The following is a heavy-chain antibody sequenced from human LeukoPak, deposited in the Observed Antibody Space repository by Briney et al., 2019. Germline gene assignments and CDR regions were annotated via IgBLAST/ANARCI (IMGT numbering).Heavy chain of an antibody. CDR2: FYISGRS. V-gene: IGHV4-4*07. Sequence: SKTLSLTCTVSGDSISSYYWTWIRQPAGRGLEWIGRFYISGRSSYSPSLKSRVSMSVDKSKNQFSLKLTSVTAADTAVYYCARDFLSSFTFDYWGQGILVTVSS. D-gene: IGHD2-2*01. CDR1: GDSISSYY. CDR3: ARDFLSSFTFDY. J-gene: IGHJ4*02.